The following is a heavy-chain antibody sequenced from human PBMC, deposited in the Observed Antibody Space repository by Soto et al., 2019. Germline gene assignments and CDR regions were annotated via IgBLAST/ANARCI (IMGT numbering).Heavy chain of an antibody. CDR1: GGSVNSGDYY. V-gene: IGHV4-61*08. CDR3: ARHVVRGIMRLDP. CDR2: IYYSGST. J-gene: IGHJ5*02. Sequence: PSETLSLTCTVSGGSVNSGDYYWSWIRQPPGKGLEWIGYIYYSGSTNYSPSLKSRVTISVDTSKNQFSLNLSSVTAADTAVYYCARHVVRGIMRLDPWVQGSLVTVSS. D-gene: IGHD3-10*01.